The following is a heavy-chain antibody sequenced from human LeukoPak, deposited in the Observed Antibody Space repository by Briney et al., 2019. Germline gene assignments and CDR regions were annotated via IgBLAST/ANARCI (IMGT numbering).Heavy chain of an antibody. CDR1: GFTFSSYA. V-gene: IGHV3-30-3*01. D-gene: IGHD3-3*01. CDR3: ARDRFLAATAFDY. J-gene: IGHJ4*02. CDR2: ISYDGSNK. Sequence: SLRLSCAASGFTFSSYAMHWVRQAPGKGLEWVAVISYDGSNKYYADSVKGRFTISRGNSKNTLYLQMNSLRAEDTAVYYCARDRFLAATAFDYWGQGTLVTVSS.